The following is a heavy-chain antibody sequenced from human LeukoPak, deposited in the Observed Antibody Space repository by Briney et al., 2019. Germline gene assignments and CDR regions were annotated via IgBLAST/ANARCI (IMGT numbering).Heavy chain of an antibody. CDR1: GFTFSSYA. CDR2: ISGSGGST. J-gene: IGHJ4*02. Sequence: GGSLRLSCAASGFTFSSYAMSWVRQAPGKGLEWVSAISGSGGSTYYADSVKGRFTISRDNAKNSLYLQMNSLRDEDTAVYYCARGQARPDYWGQGTLVTVSS. V-gene: IGHV3-23*01. CDR3: ARGQARPDY. D-gene: IGHD6-6*01.